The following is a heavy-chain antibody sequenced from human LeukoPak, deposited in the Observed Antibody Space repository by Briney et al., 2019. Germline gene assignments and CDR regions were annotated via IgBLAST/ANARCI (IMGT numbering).Heavy chain of an antibody. CDR1: GFTFSSYA. CDR3: AKGDSSAYTPLDY. CDR2: ISGSGGST. V-gene: IGHV3-23*01. Sequence: GGSLRLSCAASGFTFSSYAMDWVRQAPGKGLEWVSAISGSGGSTNYADSVKGRFIISRDNSKNTLYLQINSLRAEDTAVYYCAKGDSSAYTPLDYWGQGTLVTVSS. J-gene: IGHJ4*02. D-gene: IGHD3-22*01.